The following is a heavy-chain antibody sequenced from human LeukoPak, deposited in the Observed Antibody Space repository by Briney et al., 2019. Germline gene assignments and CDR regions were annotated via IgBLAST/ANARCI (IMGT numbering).Heavy chain of an antibody. CDR1: GFTFGDYA. Sequence: GGSLRLSCTASGFTFGDYAMSWFRQAPGKGLEWVGFIRSKAYGGTTEYAASVKGRFTISRDDSKSIAYLQMNSLKTEDTAVYYCTRYCSGGSCYLVDYWGQGPLVTVSS. J-gene: IGHJ4*02. D-gene: IGHD2-15*01. CDR3: TRYCSGGSCYLVDY. V-gene: IGHV3-49*03. CDR2: IRSKAYGGTT.